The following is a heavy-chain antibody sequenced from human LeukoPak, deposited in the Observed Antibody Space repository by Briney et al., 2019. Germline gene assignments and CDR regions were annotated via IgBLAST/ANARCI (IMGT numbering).Heavy chain of an antibody. J-gene: IGHJ4*02. CDR1: GFTFDDYA. Sequence: GGSLRLSCAASGFTFDDYAMHWVRHAPGKGLEWVSGISWNSISIGYVDSVKGRFTISRDNAKNSLYLQMNSLGPEDTALYYCAKDIDGSGSYYPDYWGQGTLVTVSS. CDR2: ISWNSISI. D-gene: IGHD3-10*01. V-gene: IGHV3-9*01. CDR3: AKDIDGSGSYYPDY.